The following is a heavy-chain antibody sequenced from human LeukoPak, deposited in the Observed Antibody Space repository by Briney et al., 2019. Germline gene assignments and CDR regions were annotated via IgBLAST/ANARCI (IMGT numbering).Heavy chain of an antibody. Sequence: GGSLRLSCEVSGLPFSRSWMHWVRQLPGRGLMWVSSMSDDGTVTTYADSVKGRFIISRDNAKNTLYLQLNSLRGEDTALYFCATAYSGFAYNWFDPWGQGTLVTVSS. CDR3: ATAYSGFAYNWFDP. V-gene: IGHV3-74*01. CDR1: GLPFSRSW. D-gene: IGHD5-12*01. CDR2: MSDDGTVT. J-gene: IGHJ5*02.